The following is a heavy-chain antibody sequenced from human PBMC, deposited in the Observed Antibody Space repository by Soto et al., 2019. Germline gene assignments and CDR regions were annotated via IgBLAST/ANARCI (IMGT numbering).Heavy chain of an antibody. CDR1: GGSFSGYY. D-gene: IGHD1-7*01. CDR3: ARGRGQLELRSWFDP. Sequence: SETLSLTCAVYGGSFSGYYWSWIRQPPGKGLEWIGEINHSGSTNYNPSLKSRVTISVDTSKNQFSLKLSSVTAADTAVYYCARGRGQLELRSWFDPWGQGTLVTVSS. V-gene: IGHV4-34*01. CDR2: INHSGST. J-gene: IGHJ5*02.